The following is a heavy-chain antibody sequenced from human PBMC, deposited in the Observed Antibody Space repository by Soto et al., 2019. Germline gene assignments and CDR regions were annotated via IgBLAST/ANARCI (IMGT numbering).Heavy chain of an antibody. V-gene: IGHV3-21*01. CDR2: ISSRSSYI. Sequence: PGGSLRLSCSASGFTFSSHNMNWVRQAPGKGLEWASSISSRSSYIYYSDSVKGRFTISRDNAKNSLYLQMNSLRAEDTAVYYCARDNVPSDFFDSWGQGTLVTVSS. CDR3: ARDNVPSDFFDS. D-gene: IGHD2-8*01. J-gene: IGHJ4*02. CDR1: GFTFSSHN.